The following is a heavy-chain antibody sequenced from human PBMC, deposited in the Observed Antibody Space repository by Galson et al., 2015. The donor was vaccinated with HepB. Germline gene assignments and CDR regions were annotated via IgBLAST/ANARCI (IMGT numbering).Heavy chain of an antibody. CDR2: INTYNGQT. V-gene: IGHV1-18*01. CDR3: ARRNFDEEAFDY. Sequence: SVKVSCKASGYTFTSHTLDWLRQAPGQGPEWVGRINTYNGQTEFAQKFQGRVTMTIETSTSTAYMELRSLRSDDTAVYYCARRNFDEEAFDYWGQGTRVTVSS. CDR1: GYTFTSHT. J-gene: IGHJ4*02.